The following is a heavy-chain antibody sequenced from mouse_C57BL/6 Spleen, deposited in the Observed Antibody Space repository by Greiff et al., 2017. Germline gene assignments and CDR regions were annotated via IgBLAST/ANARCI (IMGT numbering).Heavy chain of an antibody. J-gene: IGHJ1*03. D-gene: IGHD2-1*01. V-gene: IGHV1-22*01. CDR2: INPNNGGT. CDR3: ARGNYGNYGADWYFDV. Sequence: EVKVVESGPELVKPGASVTMSCKASGYTFTDYNMHWVKQSHGKSLEWIGYINPNNGGTSSNQKFKGKATLTVTQSSSTTYMELRVLTSEDSEVYYCARGNYGNYGADWYFDVWGTGTTVTVCS. CDR1: GYTFTDYN.